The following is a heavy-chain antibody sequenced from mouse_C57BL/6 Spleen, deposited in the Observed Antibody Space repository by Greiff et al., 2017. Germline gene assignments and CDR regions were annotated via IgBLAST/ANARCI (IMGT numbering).Heavy chain of an antibody. V-gene: IGHV5-12*01. CDR1: GFTFSDYY. CDR2: ISHGGGST. CDR3: ARSGMRCAY. J-gene: IGHJ2*01. D-gene: IGHD1-3*01. Sequence: EVQRVESGAGLVQPGASLKLSCAASGFTFSDYYMHWVRQTPEQRLEWVGYISHGGGSTYYPDTVKGRFTISGDNTKNTLYLQMSRLRSKHAAMYYCARSGMRCAYWGKGTTLTVSS.